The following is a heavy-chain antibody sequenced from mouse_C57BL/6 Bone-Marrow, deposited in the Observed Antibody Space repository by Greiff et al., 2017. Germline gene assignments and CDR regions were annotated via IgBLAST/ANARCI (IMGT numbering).Heavy chain of an antibody. V-gene: IGHV5-6*01. D-gene: IGHD1-1*01. J-gene: IGHJ2*01. Sequence: EVMLVESGGDLVKPGGSLKLSCAASGFTFSSYGMSWVRQTPDKRLEGVAIISSGGSYTYYPDSVKGRFTISRDNAKNTLYLQMSSLKSEDTAMYYCARLYGSNFDYWGQGTTLTVSS. CDR2: ISSGGSYT. CDR1: GFTFSSYG. CDR3: ARLYGSNFDY.